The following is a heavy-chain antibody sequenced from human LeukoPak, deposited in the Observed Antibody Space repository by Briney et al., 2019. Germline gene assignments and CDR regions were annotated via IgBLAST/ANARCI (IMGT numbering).Heavy chain of an antibody. V-gene: IGHV3-30-3*01. CDR1: GFTFSSYA. J-gene: IGHJ3*02. CDR3: ARVTMHYYDSSDYSGAFDI. D-gene: IGHD3-22*01. CDR2: ISYDGSNK. Sequence: GGSLRLSCAASGFTFSSYAMHWVRQAPGKGLEWVAAISYDGSNKYYADSVKGRFTISRDNSKNTLYLQMNSLRAEVTAVYYCARVTMHYYDSSDYSGAFDIWGQRTMVTVSS.